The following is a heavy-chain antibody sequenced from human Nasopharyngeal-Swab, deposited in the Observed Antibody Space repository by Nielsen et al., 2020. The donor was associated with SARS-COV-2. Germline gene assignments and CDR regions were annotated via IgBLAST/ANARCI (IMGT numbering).Heavy chain of an antibody. CDR2: IKSKTDGGTT. Sequence: VRQAPGKGLEWVGRIKSKTDGGTTGYAAPVKGRFTISRDDSKNTLYLQMNSLKTEDTAVYYCTTDLAYCGGDCYSPYYYGMDVWGQGTTVTVSS. J-gene: IGHJ6*02. V-gene: IGHV3-15*01. CDR3: TTDLAYCGGDCYSPYYYGMDV. D-gene: IGHD2-21*02.